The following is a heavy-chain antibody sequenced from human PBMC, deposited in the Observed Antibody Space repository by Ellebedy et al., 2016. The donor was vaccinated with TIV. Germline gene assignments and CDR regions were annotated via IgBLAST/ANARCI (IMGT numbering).Heavy chain of an antibody. CDR2: IIPIFGTA. CDR3: ARGYGDHFDY. V-gene: IGHV1-69*13. D-gene: IGHD4-17*01. Sequence: AASVTVSCKASGGTFSSYAIRWVRQAPGQGLEWMGGIIPIFGTANYAQKFQGRVTITADESTSTAYMELRSLSSEDTAVYYCARGYGDHFDYWGQGTLVTVSS. CDR1: GGTFSSYA. J-gene: IGHJ4*02.